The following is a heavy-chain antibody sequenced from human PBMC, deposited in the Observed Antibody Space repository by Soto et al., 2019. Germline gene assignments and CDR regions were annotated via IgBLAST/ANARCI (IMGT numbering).Heavy chain of an antibody. J-gene: IGHJ5*02. CDR3: ARDLAAGTGWFDP. CDR1: GGTFSSYA. Sequence: SVKVSCKASGGTFSSYAISWVRQAPGQGLEWMGGIIPIFGTANYAQKFQGRVTITADESTSTAYMELSSLRSEDTAVYYCARDLAAGTGWFDPWGQGTLVTVSS. D-gene: IGHD6-13*01. V-gene: IGHV1-69*13. CDR2: IIPIFGTA.